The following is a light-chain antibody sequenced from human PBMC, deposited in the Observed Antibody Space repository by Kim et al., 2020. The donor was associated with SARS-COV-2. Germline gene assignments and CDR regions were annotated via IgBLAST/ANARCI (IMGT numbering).Light chain of an antibody. CDR3: TSHANDNYV. Sequence: PGQSVTISCSGTRTEFTTYNYVSWYQQHPGKAPKLIIYEITKRPSGVPDRFSGSKSGDTASLTVSGLQAEDEADYYCTSHANDNYVFGTGTKVTVL. CDR1: RTEFTTYNY. J-gene: IGLJ1*01. V-gene: IGLV2-8*01. CDR2: EIT.